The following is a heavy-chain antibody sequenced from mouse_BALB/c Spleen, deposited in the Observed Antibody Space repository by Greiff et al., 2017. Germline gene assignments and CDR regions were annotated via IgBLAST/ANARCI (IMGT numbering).Heavy chain of an antibody. CDR1: GFAFSSYD. Sequence: DVHLVESGGGLVKPGGSLKLSCAASGFAFSSYDMSWVRQTPEKRLEWVAYISSGGGSTYYPDTVKGRFTISRDNAKNTLYLQMSSLKSEDTAMYYCARHEYVPAWFAYWGQGTLVTVSA. V-gene: IGHV5-12-1*01. CDR3: ARHEYVPAWFAY. D-gene: IGHD2-10*02. J-gene: IGHJ3*01. CDR2: ISSGGGST.